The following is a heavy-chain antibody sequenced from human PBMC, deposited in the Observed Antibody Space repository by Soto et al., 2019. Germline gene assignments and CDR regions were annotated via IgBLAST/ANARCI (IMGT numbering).Heavy chain of an antibody. CDR3: GSGRPKTPLYYYYGMDV. J-gene: IGHJ6*02. Sequence: GASVKVSCKASGYTFTSYDINWVRQATGQGLEWMGWMNPNSGNTGYAQKFQGRVTMTRNTSISTAYMELSSLRSEDTAVYYYGSGRPKTPLYYYYGMDVWGQGTTVTVSS. CDR2: MNPNSGNT. CDR1: GYTFTSYD. V-gene: IGHV1-8*01. D-gene: IGHD3-10*01.